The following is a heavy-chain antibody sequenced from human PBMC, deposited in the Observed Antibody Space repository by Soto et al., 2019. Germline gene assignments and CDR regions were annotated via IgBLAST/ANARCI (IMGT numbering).Heavy chain of an antibody. J-gene: IGHJ3*02. CDR1: GFTFSDYY. V-gene: IGHV3-11*01. CDR2: INSRDNTV. CDR3: ARDALFSRSGKLDAFDI. D-gene: IGHD3-10*01. Sequence: QVQLVESGGGLVKPGGSLRLSCAASGFTFSDYYMSWIRQAPGKGLEWVSYINSRDNTVYYADSVKGRFTISRDNAKNSLYLQMNSLRAEDTAVYYCARDALFSRSGKLDAFDIWGQGTMVTVSS.